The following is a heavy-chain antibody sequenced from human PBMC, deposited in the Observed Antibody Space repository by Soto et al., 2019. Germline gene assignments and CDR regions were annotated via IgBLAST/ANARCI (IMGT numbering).Heavy chain of an antibody. J-gene: IGHJ6*03. D-gene: IGHD2-15*01. Sequence: TLSLTCAVYGGSFSGYYWSWIRQPPGKGLEWIGEINHSGSTNYNPSLKSRVTISVDTSKNQFSLKLSSVTAADTAVYYCARRPDCSGGSCYPREYYYYYMDVWGKGTTVTVSS. CDR3: ARRPDCSGGSCYPREYYYYYMDV. CDR1: GGSFSGYY. CDR2: INHSGST. V-gene: IGHV4-34*01.